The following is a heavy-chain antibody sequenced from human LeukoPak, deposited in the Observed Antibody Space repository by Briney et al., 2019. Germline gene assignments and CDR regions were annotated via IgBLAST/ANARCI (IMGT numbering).Heavy chain of an antibody. V-gene: IGHV4-38-2*02. J-gene: IGHJ4*02. CDR2: IYHSGST. Sequence: SETLSLTCTVSGYSISSGYYWGWIRQPPGKGLEWIGSIYHSGSTHYNPSLKSRVTISVDTSKNQFSLKLSSVTAADTAVYYCARGANWNAPFDYWGQGTLVTVSS. D-gene: IGHD1-1*01. CDR3: ARGANWNAPFDY. CDR1: GYSISSGYY.